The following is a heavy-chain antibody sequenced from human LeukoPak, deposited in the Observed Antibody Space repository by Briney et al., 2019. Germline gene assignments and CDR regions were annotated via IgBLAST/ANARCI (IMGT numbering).Heavy chain of an antibody. J-gene: IGHJ4*02. CDR1: GFTFSNYE. V-gene: IGHV3-48*03. D-gene: IGHD1-26*01. CDR3: ARVGRTITASDY. Sequence: PGGSLRLSCAASGFTFSNYEMNWVRQAPGKGLERVSYISSSGNTIYYADSVKGRFTISRDNDLHLQMNRLRAEDTAVYYCARVGRTITASDYWGQGTLVTVSS. CDR2: ISSSGNTI.